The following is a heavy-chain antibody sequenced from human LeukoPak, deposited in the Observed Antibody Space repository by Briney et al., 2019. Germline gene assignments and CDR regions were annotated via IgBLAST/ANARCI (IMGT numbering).Heavy chain of an antibody. J-gene: IGHJ6*02. D-gene: IGHD3-3*01. Sequence: GRSLRLSCAASGFTFSSYGMHWVRQAPGKGLEWVAVISYDGSNKYYADSVKGRFTISRDNSKNTLYPQMNSLRAEDTAVYYCAKDLSVIIGYYYYGMDVWGQGTTVTVSS. CDR1: GFTFSSYG. V-gene: IGHV3-30*18. CDR3: AKDLSVIIGYYYYGMDV. CDR2: ISYDGSNK.